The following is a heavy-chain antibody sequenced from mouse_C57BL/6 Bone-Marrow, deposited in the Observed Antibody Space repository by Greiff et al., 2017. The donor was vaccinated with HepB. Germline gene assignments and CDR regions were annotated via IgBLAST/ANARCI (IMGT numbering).Heavy chain of an antibody. CDR3: AREGTVRDYFDY. V-gene: IGHV1-80*01. Sequence: VQLQQPGAELVKPGASVKLSCKASGYTFTSYWMHWVKQRPGKGLEWIGQIYPGDGDTNYNGKFKGKATLTADKSSSTAYMQLSSLTSEDSAVYFCAREGTVRDYFDYWGQGTTLTVSS. CDR1: GYTFTSYW. D-gene: IGHD1-1*01. CDR2: IYPGDGDT. J-gene: IGHJ2*01.